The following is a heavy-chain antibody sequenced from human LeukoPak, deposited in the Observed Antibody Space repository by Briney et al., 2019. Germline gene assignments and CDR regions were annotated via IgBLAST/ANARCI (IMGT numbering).Heavy chain of an antibody. J-gene: IGHJ4*02. V-gene: IGHV4-34*01. CDR1: GGSFSGYY. D-gene: IGHD6-19*01. CDR3: ASHSSGWYFYFDY. CDR2: INHSGST. Sequence: SETLSLTCAVYGGSFSGYYWSWIRQPPGKGLEWIGEINHSGSTNYNPSLKSRVTISVDKSKNQFSLKLSSVTAADTAVYYCASHSSGWYFYFDYWGQGTLVTVSS.